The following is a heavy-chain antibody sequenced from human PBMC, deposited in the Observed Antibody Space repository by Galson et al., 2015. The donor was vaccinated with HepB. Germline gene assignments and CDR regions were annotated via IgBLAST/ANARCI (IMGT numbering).Heavy chain of an antibody. J-gene: IGHJ5*02. CDR1: GDSVSSNSAA. Sequence: CAISGDSVSSNSAAWSWIRQSPSRGLEWLGRTYYRSKWYNDYAVSVKSRIIINPDTSKNQFSLQLNSVTPEDTAVYYCARGWGYWFDPWGQGTLVTVSS. V-gene: IGHV6-1*01. CDR3: ARGWGYWFDP. D-gene: IGHD3-16*01. CDR2: TYYRSKWYN.